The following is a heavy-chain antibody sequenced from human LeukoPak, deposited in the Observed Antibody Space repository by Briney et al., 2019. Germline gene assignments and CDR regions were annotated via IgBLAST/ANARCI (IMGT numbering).Heavy chain of an antibody. J-gene: IGHJ4*02. CDR2: ISGSGGST. CDR1: GFTFSSYA. CDR3: AKDAPEGMLQHQFFDY. V-gene: IGHV3-23*01. D-gene: IGHD6-13*01. Sequence: GGSLRLSCAASGFTFSSYAMSWVRQAPGQGLEWVSAISGSGGSTYYADSVKGRFTISRDNSKNTLYLQMNSLGAEDTAVYYCAKDAPEGMLQHQFFDYWGQGTLVTVSS.